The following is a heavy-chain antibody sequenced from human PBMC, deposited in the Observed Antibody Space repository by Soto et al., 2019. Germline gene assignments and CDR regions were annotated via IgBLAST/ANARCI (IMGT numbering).Heavy chain of an antibody. CDR2: IYWDGDK. CDR3: AHNQGSGMYFDY. J-gene: IGHJ4*02. D-gene: IGHD6-13*01. Sequence: SGPTLVNPTQTLTLTCTFSGFSFSTSGVGVGWIRQPPGKALQWLALIYWDGDKRCSPSLKSRVTITKDTSKNQVVLTMTNMDPVDTATYYCAHNQGSGMYFDYWGQGTLVTVSS. V-gene: IGHV2-5*02. CDR1: GFSFSTSGVG.